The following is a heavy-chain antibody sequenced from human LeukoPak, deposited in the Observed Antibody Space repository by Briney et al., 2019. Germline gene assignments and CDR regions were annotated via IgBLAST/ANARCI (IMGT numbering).Heavy chain of an antibody. CDR3: ARGGCSSNSCSYYYYGMDV. J-gene: IGHJ6*02. CDR1: GGSISSYY. D-gene: IGHD2-2*01. V-gene: IGHV4-59*01. CDR2: IYYSGST. Sequence: SETLSLTCTVSGGSISSYYWSWVRQPPGKGLEWIGYIYYSGSTNYSPSLKSRVTISVDTSKNQFSLELSSVTAADTAVYYCARGGCSSNSCSYYYYGMDVWGQGTTVTVSS.